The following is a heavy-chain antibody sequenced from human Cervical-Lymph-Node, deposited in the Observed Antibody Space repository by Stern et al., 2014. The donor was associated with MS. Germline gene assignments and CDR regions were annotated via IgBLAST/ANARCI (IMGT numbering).Heavy chain of an antibody. V-gene: IGHV1-69*06. Sequence: QLVQSGAEVKKPGSSVKVSCKSSGGISWVRQAPGQGLEWMGGVIPFVGTSNYAQKFQGRVTITADTSTNTPYLHLSRLTSADTAVYYCARGSGDNWFGPWGQGTLVTVSS. J-gene: IGHJ5*02. CDR1: GG. D-gene: IGHD3-10*01. CDR3: ARGSGDNWFGP. CDR2: VIPFVGTS.